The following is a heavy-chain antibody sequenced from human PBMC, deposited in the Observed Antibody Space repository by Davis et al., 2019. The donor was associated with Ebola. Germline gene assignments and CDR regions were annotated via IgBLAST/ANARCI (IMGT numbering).Heavy chain of an antibody. J-gene: IGHJ4*02. D-gene: IGHD3-16*01. CDR1: GFTFTKYS. CDR3: ATGGTGGY. Sequence: PGGSLRLSCAASGFTFTKYSMIWVRQAPGKGLEWVSSISSTSSYIYYADSVRGRFTISRDNAKNSLFLQMNSLRAEDTAVYYCATGGTGGYWGQGSLVTVSS. CDR2: ISSTSSYI. V-gene: IGHV3-21*01.